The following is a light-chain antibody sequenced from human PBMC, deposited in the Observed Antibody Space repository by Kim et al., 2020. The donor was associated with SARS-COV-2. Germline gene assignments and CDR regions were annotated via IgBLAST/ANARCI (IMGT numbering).Light chain of an antibody. CDR3: NSRDSSGNHVV. CDR2: GKN. V-gene: IGLV3-19*01. CDR1: ILRSYY. Sequence: ALGQTVSSACRGDILRSYYASWYQQKPGQAPVVVIYGKNKRPSGIPDRFSGSRSGNTASLTITGAQAEDEADYYCNSRDSSGNHVVFGGGTQLTVL. J-gene: IGLJ2*01.